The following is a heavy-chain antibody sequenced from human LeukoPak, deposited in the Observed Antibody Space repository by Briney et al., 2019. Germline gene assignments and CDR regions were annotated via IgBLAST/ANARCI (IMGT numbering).Heavy chain of an antibody. J-gene: IGHJ4*02. CDR2: IYSGGST. V-gene: IGHV3-53*01. D-gene: IGHD3-10*01. Sequence: GGSLRLSCAASGFTVSSNHISWVRQAPGKGLEWVSVIYSGGSTFYADSVKGRFTISRDNSENTLSLQLNSLRVEDTAVYYCTKEWFGQFAFDYWGQGTLVTVSS. CDR3: TKEWFGQFAFDY. CDR1: GFTVSSNH.